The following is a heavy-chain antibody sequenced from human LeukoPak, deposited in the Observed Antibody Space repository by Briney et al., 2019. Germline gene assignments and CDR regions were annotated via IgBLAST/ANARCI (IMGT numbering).Heavy chain of an antibody. CDR3: AKVDGVRAAPGRGRVDS. CDR2: ISGSGGST. D-gene: IGHD6-13*01. CDR1: VFASSSYV. Sequence: GGSLRLSCAASVFASSSYVMTWVRQAPGEGLEWVSGISGSGGSTYDADSVKGRFTVSRDNSKSTLYLQLNSRRVEDTAVYYCAKVDGVRAAPGRGRVDSWGQGTLVTVSS. J-gene: IGHJ4*02. V-gene: IGHV3-23*01.